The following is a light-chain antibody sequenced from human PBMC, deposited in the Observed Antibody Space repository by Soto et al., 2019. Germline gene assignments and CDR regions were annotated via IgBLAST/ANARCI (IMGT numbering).Light chain of an antibody. Sequence: EIVLTQSPGTLSLSAGERASLSCRASQSVSSNYLGWYQQKPGQAPRLLIYGASSRAPGIPDRFSGSGSGTDFTLTITRLEPEDFAVYYCQQYGGSPRTFGQGTKVDIK. CDR3: QQYGGSPRT. CDR2: GAS. J-gene: IGKJ1*01. CDR1: QSVSSNY. V-gene: IGKV3-20*01.